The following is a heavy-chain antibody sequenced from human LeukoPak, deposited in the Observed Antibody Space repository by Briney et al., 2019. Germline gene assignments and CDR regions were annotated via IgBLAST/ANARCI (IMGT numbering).Heavy chain of an antibody. V-gene: IGHV1-69*04. CDR1: GGTFSSYA. CDR3: ARDPSPPITMVRGVIPFDY. Sequence: GASVKVSCKASGGTFSSYAISWVRQAPGQGLEWMGRIIPILGIANYAQKFQGRVMITADKSTSTAYMELSSLRSEDTAVYYCARDPSPPITMVRGVIPFDYWGQGTLVTVSS. J-gene: IGHJ4*02. CDR2: IIPILGIA. D-gene: IGHD3-10*01.